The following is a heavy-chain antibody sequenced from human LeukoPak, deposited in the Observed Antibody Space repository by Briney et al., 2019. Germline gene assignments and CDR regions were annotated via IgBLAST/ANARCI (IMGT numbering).Heavy chain of an antibody. CDR1: GGSISSYY. V-gene: IGHV4-59*01. CDR2: IYYSGST. Sequence: PSETLSLTCTVSGGSISSYYWSWIRQPPGKGLEWIGYIYYSGSTNYIPSLKSRVTISVDTSKNQFSLKLSSVTAADTAVYYCARGHYGDYEYYYYMDVWGKGTTVTVSS. D-gene: IGHD4-17*01. J-gene: IGHJ6*03. CDR3: ARGHYGDYEYYYYMDV.